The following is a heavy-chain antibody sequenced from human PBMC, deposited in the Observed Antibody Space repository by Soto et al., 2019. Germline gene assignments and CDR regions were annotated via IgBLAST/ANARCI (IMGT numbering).Heavy chain of an antibody. CDR3: ATGLYYDILTGSPDAFDI. D-gene: IGHD3-9*01. J-gene: IGHJ3*02. CDR1: GYTLPELS. V-gene: IGHV1-24*01. Sequence: ASVKVSCKVSGYTLPELSMHWVRQAPGKGLEWMGGFDPEDGETIYAQKFQGRVTMTEDTSTDTAYTELSSLRSEDTAVYYCATGLYYDILTGSPDAFDIWGQGTMVTVSS. CDR2: FDPEDGET.